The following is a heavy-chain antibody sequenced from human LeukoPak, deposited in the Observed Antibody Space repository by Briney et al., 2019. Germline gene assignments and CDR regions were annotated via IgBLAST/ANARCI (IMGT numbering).Heavy chain of an antibody. CDR3: ARNRPRRSQNWFDP. V-gene: IGHV1-69*06. J-gene: IGHJ5*02. D-gene: IGHD1/OR15-1a*01. Sequence: SVKVSCKASGGTFSSYAISWVRQAPGQGLEWMGGIIPIFGTANYAQKFQGRVTITADKSTSTAYMELSSLRSEDTAVYYCARNRPRRSQNWFDPWGQGTLVTVSS. CDR1: GGTFSSYA. CDR2: IIPIFGTA.